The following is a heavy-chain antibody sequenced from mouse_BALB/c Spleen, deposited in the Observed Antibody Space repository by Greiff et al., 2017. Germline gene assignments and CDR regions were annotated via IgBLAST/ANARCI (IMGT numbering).Heavy chain of an antibody. D-gene: IGHD1-1*02. V-gene: IGHV2-9*02. CDR1: GFSLTSYG. CDR3: ARDRGGNWFAY. J-gene: IGHJ3*01. Sequence: VKLMESGPGLVAPSQSLSITCTVSGFSLTSYGVHWVRQPPGKGLEWLGVIWAGGSTNYNSALMSRLSISKDNSKSQVFLKMNSLQTDDTAMYYCARDRGGNWFAYWGQGTLVTVSA. CDR2: IWAGGST.